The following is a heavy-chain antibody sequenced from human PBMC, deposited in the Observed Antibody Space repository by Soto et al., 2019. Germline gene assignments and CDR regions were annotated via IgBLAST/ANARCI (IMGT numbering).Heavy chain of an antibody. CDR1: GFSLTTSGVG. Sequence: QITLKESGPTLVRPTQTLTLTCTFSGFSLTTSGVGVGWIRQPPGKALEWLAVIYWDDDKRYSSSLKSRLTRXXYXSXXQVVLTMTNRDPLDTATYYCAHHPYYGLGSYSFDYWGQGTLVTVSS. CDR3: AHHPYYGLGSYSFDY. CDR2: IYWDDDK. V-gene: IGHV2-5*02. D-gene: IGHD3-10*01. J-gene: IGHJ4*02.